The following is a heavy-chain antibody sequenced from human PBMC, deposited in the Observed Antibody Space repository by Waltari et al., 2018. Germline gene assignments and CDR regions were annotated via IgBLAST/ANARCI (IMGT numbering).Heavy chain of an antibody. CDR3: VKGNEIDY. Sequence: QVHLVESGGGVVQPGGSLRLSCAAPGFNFTLFGMHWVRQAPGKGREWLSFISYDGSNENYADSVKGRFTMSRDNSKKMLYVQMNNLRAEDSAVYYCVKGNEIDYWGQGTLVTVSS. CDR1: GFNFTLFG. V-gene: IGHV3-30*02. CDR2: ISYDGSNE. J-gene: IGHJ4*02. D-gene: IGHD1-1*01.